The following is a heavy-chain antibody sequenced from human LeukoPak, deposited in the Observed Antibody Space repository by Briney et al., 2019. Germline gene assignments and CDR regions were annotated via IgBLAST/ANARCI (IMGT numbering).Heavy chain of an antibody. Sequence: SETLSLTCTVSGYSISSGYYWGWIRQPPGKGLEWIGSIYHSGSTYYNPSLKSRVTISVDTSKNQFSLKLSSVTAADTAVYYCAREMSLLSSDTLWGQGTLVTVSS. CDR3: AREMSLLSSDTL. D-gene: IGHD2-15*01. V-gene: IGHV4-38-2*02. J-gene: IGHJ4*02. CDR2: IYHSGST. CDR1: GYSISSGYY.